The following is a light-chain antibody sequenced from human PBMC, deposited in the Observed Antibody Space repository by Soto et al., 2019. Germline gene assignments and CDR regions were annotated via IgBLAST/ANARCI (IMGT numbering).Light chain of an antibody. Sequence: QSVLTQPPSASGTPGQRVTISCSGSSSNIGSNYVYWYQQLPGTAPKLLIYRNNQRHSGVPDRFSGSKSGTSASLAISGLRSEDEADYYCAAWDDSLSALYVFGTGTKLTVL. CDR2: RNN. V-gene: IGLV1-47*01. CDR1: SSNIGSNY. J-gene: IGLJ1*01. CDR3: AAWDDSLSALYV.